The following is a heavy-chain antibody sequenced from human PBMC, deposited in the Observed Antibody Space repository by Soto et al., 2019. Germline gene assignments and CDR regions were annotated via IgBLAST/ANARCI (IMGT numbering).Heavy chain of an antibody. V-gene: IGHV1-18*01. D-gene: IGHD3-10*01. Sequence: QVQLVQSGAEVKKPGASVKVSCKPSGYTFTSYGISWVRQAPGQGLEWLGWISAYNGNTNYAKQLQGRVTMTTDTATSTAYMELRSLRSDDTAVYYCARDYYGSGSYYRPSPGIDYWGKGTLVTVSS. CDR1: GYTFTSYG. CDR3: ARDYYGSGSYYRPSPGIDY. CDR2: ISAYNGNT. J-gene: IGHJ4*02.